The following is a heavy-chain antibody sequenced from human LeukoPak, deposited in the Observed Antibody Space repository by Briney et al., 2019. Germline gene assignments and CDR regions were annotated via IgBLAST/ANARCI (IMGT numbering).Heavy chain of an antibody. D-gene: IGHD3-10*01. J-gene: IGHJ4*02. CDR1: VTFSNAW. Sequence: GGSLRLSCAASVTFSNAWMNWVRQAPGKGLEWVGHFKIKADGGTTDYAAPVKDRFTISRDDSQNTLYLQMNSLKTEDTAVYYCTADTALRGGGEFDYWGQGTLVTVSS. CDR3: TADTALRGGGEFDY. CDR2: FKIKADGGTT. V-gene: IGHV3-15*01.